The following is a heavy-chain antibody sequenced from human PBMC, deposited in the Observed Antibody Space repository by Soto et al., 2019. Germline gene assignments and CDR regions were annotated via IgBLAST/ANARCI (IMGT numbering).Heavy chain of an antibody. CDR1: GFSFGGYS. CDR2: ISSRGDDT. Sequence: GGSLRLSCAASGFSFGGYSMSWVRQAPGKGLEWVSTISSRGDDTYYADSVRGHFTISRDNSKNSLYLDLNRLRAEDTAIYYCAKVITIVGVAGVSHSFDTGGQGSLVTV. CDR3: AKVITIVGVAGVSHSFDT. J-gene: IGHJ4*02. V-gene: IGHV3-23*01. D-gene: IGHD3-3*01.